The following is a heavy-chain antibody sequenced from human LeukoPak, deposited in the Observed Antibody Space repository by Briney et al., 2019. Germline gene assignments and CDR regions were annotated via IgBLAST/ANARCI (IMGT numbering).Heavy chain of an antibody. CDR3: ARERVSIAAAGTQYDAFDI. J-gene: IGHJ3*02. CDR1: GYTFTGYY. V-gene: IGHV1-2*04. Sequence: ASVKVSCKASGYTFTGYYMHWVRQAPGQGLEWMGWINPNSGGTNYAQKFQGWVTMTRDTSISTAYMKLSRLRSDDTAVYYCARERVSIAAAGTQYDAFDIWGQGTMVTVSS. D-gene: IGHD6-13*01. CDR2: INPNSGGT.